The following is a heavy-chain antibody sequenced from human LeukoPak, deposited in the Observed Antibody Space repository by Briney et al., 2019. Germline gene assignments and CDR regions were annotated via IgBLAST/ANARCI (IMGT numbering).Heavy chain of an antibody. Sequence: GGTLRLSCAASGFTFSSYGMSWVRQAPGKGLEWVSSISSSSSYIYYADSVKGRFTISRDNAKNSLYLQMNSLRAEDTAVYYCARVGYDILTPANQYYFDYWGQGTLVTVSS. CDR3: ARVGYDILTPANQYYFDY. CDR2: ISSSSSYI. D-gene: IGHD3-9*01. J-gene: IGHJ4*02. V-gene: IGHV3-21*01. CDR1: GFTFSSYG.